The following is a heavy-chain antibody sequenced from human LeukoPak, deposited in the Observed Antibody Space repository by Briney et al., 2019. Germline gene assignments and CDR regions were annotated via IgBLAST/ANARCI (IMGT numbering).Heavy chain of an antibody. V-gene: IGHV4-39*01. CDR1: GGSISSSSYY. Sequence: PSETLSLTCTVSGGSISSSSYYWGWIRQPPGKGLEWIGSIYYSGSTYYNPSLKSRVTISVDTSKHQFSLKLSSVTAADTAVYYCARVAVAGSRPFDYWGQGTLVTVSS. CDR2: IYYSGST. J-gene: IGHJ4*02. CDR3: ARVAVAGSRPFDY. D-gene: IGHD6-19*01.